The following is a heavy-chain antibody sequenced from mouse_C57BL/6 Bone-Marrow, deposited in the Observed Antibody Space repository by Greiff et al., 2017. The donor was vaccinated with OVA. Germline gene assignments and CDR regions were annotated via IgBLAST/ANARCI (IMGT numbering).Heavy chain of an antibody. CDR3: ARESGSSPW. CDR1: GFNIKDDY. Sequence: EVQLQQSGAELVRPGASVKLSCTASGFNIKDDYMHWVKQRPEQGLEWIGWIDPENGDTEYASKFQGKATITADTSSNTAYLQLSSLTSEDSAVYYCARESGSSPWWGQGTLVTVSA. V-gene: IGHV14-4*01. CDR2: IDPENGDT. D-gene: IGHD1-1*01. J-gene: IGHJ3*02.